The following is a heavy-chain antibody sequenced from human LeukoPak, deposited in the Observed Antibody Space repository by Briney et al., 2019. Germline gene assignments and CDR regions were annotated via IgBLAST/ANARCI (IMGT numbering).Heavy chain of an antibody. J-gene: IGHJ4*02. D-gene: IGHD2-15*01. Sequence: PGRSLRLSCAASGFTFSTYAMHWVRQAPGKGLEWVAVISYDGRKKYYADSVKGRFTISRDNSKYTLYLQMNSHRAEDTAVYYCARVGCSGGSCYMYYFDYWGQGTLVTVSS. V-gene: IGHV3-30*04. CDR3: ARVGCSGGSCYMYYFDY. CDR2: ISYDGRKK. CDR1: GFTFSTYA.